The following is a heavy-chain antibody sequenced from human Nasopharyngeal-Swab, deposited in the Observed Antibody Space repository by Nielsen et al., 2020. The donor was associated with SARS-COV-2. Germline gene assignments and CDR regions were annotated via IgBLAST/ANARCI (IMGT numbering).Heavy chain of an antibody. CDR2: IYPGDSDT. CDR1: GYSFTSYW. D-gene: IGHD5-18*01. V-gene: IGHV5-51*01. J-gene: IGHJ6*02. CDR3: ARPRHDTVGGMDV. Sequence: KVSCKGSGYSFTSYWIGWVRQMPGKGLEWMGIIYPGDSDTRYSPSFQGQVTISADKSISTAYLQWSSLKASDTDMYYCARPRHDTVGGMDVWGQGTTVTVSS.